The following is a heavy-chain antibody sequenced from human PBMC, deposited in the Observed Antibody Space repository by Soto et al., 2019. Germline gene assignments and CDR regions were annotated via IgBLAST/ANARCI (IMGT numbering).Heavy chain of an antibody. D-gene: IGHD4-17*01. V-gene: IGHV4-59*08. CDR2: MYYSEST. CDR1: GGSISSYY. Sequence: SETLSLTCTVAGGSISSYYWSWFRQPPGKGLEWIGYMYYSESTNYNPSLASRVTISADTSKNQLSLKLSSVTAADTAVYYCARQLGPPYGDNVSIFYWGQGTLVTVSS. CDR3: ARQLGPPYGDNVSIFY. J-gene: IGHJ4*02.